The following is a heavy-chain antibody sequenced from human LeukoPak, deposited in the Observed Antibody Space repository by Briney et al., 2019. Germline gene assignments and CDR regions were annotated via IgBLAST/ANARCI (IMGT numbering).Heavy chain of an antibody. J-gene: IGHJ6*03. D-gene: IGHD5-24*01. CDR3: ARSVRGWLQFRYYYYMDV. V-gene: IGHV4-59*01. CDR2: IYYSGST. CDR1: GGSISSYY. Sequence: PSETLSLTCTVSGGSISSYYWSWIRQPPGKGLEWIGYIYYSGSTNYNPSLKSRVTISVDTSKNQFSLKLSSVTAADTAVYYCARSVRGWLQFRYYYYMDVWGKGTTVTVSS.